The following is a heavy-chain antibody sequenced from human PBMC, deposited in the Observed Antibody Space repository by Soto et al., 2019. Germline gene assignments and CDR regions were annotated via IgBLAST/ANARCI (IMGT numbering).Heavy chain of an antibody. CDR2: ISSSGSTI. CDR3: GRGSDWNYVSCGMDV. Sequence: PGGSLRLSCAASGFTFSDYYMSWIRQAPGKGLEWVSYISSSGSTIYYADSVKGRFTISRDNAKNSPYLQMNSLRAEDTAVYYCGRGSDWNYVSCGMDVWGKGTTVTVSS. V-gene: IGHV3-11*01. D-gene: IGHD1-7*01. J-gene: IGHJ6*04. CDR1: GFTFSDYY.